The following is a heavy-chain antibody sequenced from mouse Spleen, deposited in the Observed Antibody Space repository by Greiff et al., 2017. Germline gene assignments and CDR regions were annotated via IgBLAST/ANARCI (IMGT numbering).Heavy chain of an antibody. CDR3: ASRDDSLDY. V-gene: IGHV14-3*02. CDR1: GFNIKDTY. J-gene: IGHJ2*01. CDR2: IDPANGNT. Sequence: EVKLVESGAELVKPGASVKLSCTASGFNIKDTYMHWVKQRPEQGLEWIGRIDPANGNTKYDPKFQGKATITADTSSNTAYLQLSSLTSEDTAVYYCASRDDSLDYWGQGTTLTVSS. D-gene: IGHD2-4*01.